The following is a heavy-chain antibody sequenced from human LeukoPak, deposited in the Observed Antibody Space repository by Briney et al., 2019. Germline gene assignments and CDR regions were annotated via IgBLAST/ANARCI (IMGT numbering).Heavy chain of an antibody. V-gene: IGHV4-39*01. J-gene: IGHJ4*02. CDR2: IYYSGST. Sequence: KPSETLSLTCTVSGGSISSSSYYWGWIRQPPGKGLEWIGSIYYSGSTYCNPSLKSRVTISVDTSKNQFSLKLSSVTAADTAVYYCARQSGMKATYYFDYWGQGTLVTVSS. CDR3: ARQSGMKATYYFDY. D-gene: IGHD6-13*01. CDR1: GGSISSSSYY.